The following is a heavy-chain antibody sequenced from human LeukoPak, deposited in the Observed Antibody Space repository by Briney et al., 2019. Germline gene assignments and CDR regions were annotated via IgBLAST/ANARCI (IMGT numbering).Heavy chain of an antibody. J-gene: IGHJ3*02. Sequence: GGSLRLSCAASGLTFYSHSMNWVRQAPGKGLEWVSSINSDSSSIYYADSVKGRFTISRDNAKNSLYLQMNSLRAEDTAVYYCARRLYIVRGAFDIWGQGTMVTVSS. D-gene: IGHD2/OR15-2a*01. V-gene: IGHV3-21*01. CDR2: INSDSSSI. CDR3: ARRLYIVRGAFDI. CDR1: GLTFYSHS.